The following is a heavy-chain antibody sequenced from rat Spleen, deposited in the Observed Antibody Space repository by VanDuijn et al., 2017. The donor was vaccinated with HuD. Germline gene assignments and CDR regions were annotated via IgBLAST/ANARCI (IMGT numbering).Heavy chain of an antibody. V-gene: IGHV2S12*01. CDR1: GFSLTSNG. J-gene: IGHJ3*01. Sequence: QVQLKESGPGLVQPSQTLSLTCTVSGFSLTSNGVSWVRQPPGKGLEWIAAISSGGSTYYNSALKSRLSISRDTSKNQVFLKVNSLQTDDTGTYYCTRDMGSLRIVGWFASWGQGTLVTVSS. D-gene: IGHD1-6*01. CDR3: TRDMGSLRIVGWFAS. CDR2: ISSGGST.